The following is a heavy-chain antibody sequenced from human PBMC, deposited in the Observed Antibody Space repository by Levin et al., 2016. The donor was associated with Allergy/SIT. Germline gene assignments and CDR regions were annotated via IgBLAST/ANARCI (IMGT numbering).Heavy chain of an antibody. V-gene: IGHV3-48*03. CDR1: GFTHGSSE. J-gene: IGHJ4*02. CDR3: ATLGAAGNPYYFDN. D-gene: IGHD6-13*01. CDR2: ISSSGSTK. Sequence: GGSLRLSCVVSGFTHGSSETNWIRQAPGKGLEWVSYISSSGSTKYYADSVKGRFTISRDNSKNTLYLQMNSLRAEDTAVHYCATLGAAGNPYYFDNWGQGTLVTVSS.